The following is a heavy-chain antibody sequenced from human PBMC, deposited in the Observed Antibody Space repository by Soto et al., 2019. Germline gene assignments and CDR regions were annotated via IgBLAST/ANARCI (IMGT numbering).Heavy chain of an antibody. D-gene: IGHD3-10*01. Sequence: LQLQESGPGLVKPSGTLSLSCDVSGASVNTDTWWSWVRQSPGKGLEWIGEIYHSGDTNYNPSLKSRISMSIDKSTNQFSLRLTSVTAADTAVFFCARVNQKFASVGSFDTWGQGILVTVSS. CDR1: GASVNTDTW. CDR2: IYHSGDT. V-gene: IGHV4-4*02. CDR3: ARVNQKFASVGSFDT. J-gene: IGHJ5*02.